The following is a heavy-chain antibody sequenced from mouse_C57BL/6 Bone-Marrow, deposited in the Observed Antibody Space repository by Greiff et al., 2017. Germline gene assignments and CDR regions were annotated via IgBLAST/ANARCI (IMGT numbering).Heavy chain of an antibody. CDR3: TRSLIYYGTNY. CDR1: GFNITDYY. J-gene: IGHJ2*01. Sequence: VQLQQSGAELVKPGASVKLSCTASGFNITDYYIHWVKQRTEQGLEWIGRIDPEDGETKYAPKFQDKATITADTSSTTAYLQLSSLTSEDTAVYYCTRSLIYYGTNYWGQGTTLTVSS. D-gene: IGHD1-1*01. CDR2: IDPEDGET. V-gene: IGHV14-2*01.